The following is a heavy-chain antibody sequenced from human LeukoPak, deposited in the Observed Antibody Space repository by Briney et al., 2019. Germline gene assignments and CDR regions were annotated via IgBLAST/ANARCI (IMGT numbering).Heavy chain of an antibody. D-gene: IGHD6-13*01. Sequence: GGSLRLSCAASGFTFSNYAMHWVRQAPGKGLEWVAVVSYDGSNKYYADSVKGRFTISRDNSKNTLYLQMNSLRAEDTAVYYCAKEYTSSSWSAFDIWGQGTMVTVSS. CDR2: VSYDGSNK. J-gene: IGHJ3*02. CDR3: AKEYTSSSWSAFDI. CDR1: GFTFSNYA. V-gene: IGHV3-30-3*01.